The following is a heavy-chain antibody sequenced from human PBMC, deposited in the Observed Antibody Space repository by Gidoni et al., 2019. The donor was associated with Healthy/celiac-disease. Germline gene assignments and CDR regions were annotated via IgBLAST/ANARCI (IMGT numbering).Heavy chain of an antibody. CDR2: ISGSGGST. D-gene: IGHD3-16*01. Sequence: EVQLLESGGGLVQPGGSLRLSCAASGFPFSRYAMSWVRQAPGKGLEWVSSISGSGGSTYYADSVKGRFTISRDNSKNTLYLQMNSLRAEDTAVYYCAKQYGGLEVTPFDYWGQGTLVTVSS. CDR3: AKQYGGLEVTPFDY. V-gene: IGHV3-23*01. J-gene: IGHJ4*02. CDR1: GFPFSRYA.